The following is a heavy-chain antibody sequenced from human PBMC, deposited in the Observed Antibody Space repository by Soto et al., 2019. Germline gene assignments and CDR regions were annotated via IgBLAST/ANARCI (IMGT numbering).Heavy chain of an antibody. D-gene: IGHD5-18*01. Sequence: QAQLVESGGGVVQPGRSLRLSCAASGFAFSSYGMHWVRQAPGTGLEWGAVISYDGSLQHYADSVKGRFTISRDNCKNMVLLQMSSLRAEDTAVYYCVSDRGYGHASVPYSWGQGTLVSVSS. J-gene: IGHJ4*02. CDR1: GFAFSSYG. CDR3: VSDRGYGHASVPYS. CDR2: ISYDGSLQ. V-gene: IGHV3-30*03.